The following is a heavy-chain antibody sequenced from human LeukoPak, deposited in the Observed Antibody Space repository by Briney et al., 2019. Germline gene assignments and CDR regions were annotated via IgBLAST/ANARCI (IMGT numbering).Heavy chain of an antibody. V-gene: IGHV4-4*07. D-gene: IGHD3-22*01. Sequence: SDTLSLTCTVSGGPIYSYYWSWIRQTAGKGLEWIGRLYPGVSTNYNPSLKSRVTMSVDTSKNQFPLKLSAVTAADTAVYYCARLKFYDSTGYSPGHYMDVWGKGTTVTVSS. CDR2: LYPGVST. CDR3: ARLKFYDSTGYSPGHYMDV. CDR1: GGPIYSYY. J-gene: IGHJ6*03.